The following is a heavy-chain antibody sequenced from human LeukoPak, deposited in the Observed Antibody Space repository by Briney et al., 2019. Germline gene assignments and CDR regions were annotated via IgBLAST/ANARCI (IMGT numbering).Heavy chain of an antibody. CDR1: GYSISSGYN. CDR2: IYHSGST. J-gene: IGHJ5*02. Sequence: PSETLSLTCAVSGYSISSGYNWGWIRQPPGKGLEWIGSIYHSGSTYYNPSLKSRVTISVDMSKNQFSLRLSSVTAADTAVYYGARHVHGAIFGVVTNWFDPWGQGTLVIVSS. D-gene: IGHD3-3*01. CDR3: ARHVHGAIFGVVTNWFDP. V-gene: IGHV4-38-2*01.